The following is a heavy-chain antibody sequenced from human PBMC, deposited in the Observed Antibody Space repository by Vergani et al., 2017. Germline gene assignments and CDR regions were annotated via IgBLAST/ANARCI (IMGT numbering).Heavy chain of an antibody. J-gene: IGHJ5*02. CDR3: ARDLRLLYNRVDP. CDR1: GFTFNQYG. D-gene: IGHD1-14*01. V-gene: IGHV3-33*01. Sequence: QVQLVESGGGVFQPGRSLRLSCAASGFTFNQYGMHWVRQAPGKGLEWVAVTWYDGNNKQYADSVKGRFTISRDNSKSTIYLQMNSLRDEDTGVYYCARDLRLLYNRVDPWGQGTLVTVSS. CDR2: TWYDGNNK.